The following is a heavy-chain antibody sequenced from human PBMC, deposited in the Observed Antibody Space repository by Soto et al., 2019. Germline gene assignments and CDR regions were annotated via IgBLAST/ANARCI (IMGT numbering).Heavy chain of an antibody. CDR3: ARASREMATAYHRAY. D-gene: IGHD1-26*01. J-gene: IGHJ4*02. V-gene: IGHV4-61*08. CDR2: IYYSDSA. Sequence: SETLSLTCTVSGGSVSSGDYYWTWIRRPPGKGLEWIGSIYYSDSANYNPSLKSRVTISLDTSKNQFSLRLSSVTAADTAVYYCARASREMATAYHRAYWGQGALVTV. CDR1: GGSVSSGDYY.